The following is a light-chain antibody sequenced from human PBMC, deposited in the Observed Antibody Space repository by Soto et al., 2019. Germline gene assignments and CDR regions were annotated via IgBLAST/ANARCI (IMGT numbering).Light chain of an antibody. CDR3: GSWDSSLTYV. V-gene: IGLV1-51*01. CDR1: SSNIGNNF. CDR2: DNN. J-gene: IGLJ1*01. Sequence: QSVLTQPPSVSAAPGQKVTISCSGSSSNIGNNFVTWYQQLPGTAPKLLIYDNNKRPSGIPDRFSGSQSGTSATLGITGLQTGDEAVYYCGSWDSSLTYVFGTGTKLPS.